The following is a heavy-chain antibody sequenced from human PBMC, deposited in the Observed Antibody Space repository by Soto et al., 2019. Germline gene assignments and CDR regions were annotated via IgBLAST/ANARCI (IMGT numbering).Heavy chain of an antibody. CDR2: ICNLGNT. V-gene: IGHV4-39*01. J-gene: IGHJ6*02. CDR3: ARHERYFDYSAGGLDV. Sequence: QLQLQESGPGLVKPSETLSLTCSVSGGSISSSNYCWGWIRQPPGKGLEWIGYICNLGNTYYYPSLKSRVTISADTSKTQFSLRLTSVTASDTGVYYCARHERYFDYSAGGLDVWGQGTTVTVSS. D-gene: IGHD3-9*01. CDR1: GGSISSSNYC.